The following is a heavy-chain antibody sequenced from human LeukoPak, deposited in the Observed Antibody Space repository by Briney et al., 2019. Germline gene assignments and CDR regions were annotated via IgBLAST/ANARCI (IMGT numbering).Heavy chain of an antibody. Sequence: GGSLRLSCAASGFTFSTYWMHWVRQAPGKGLVWVSRINSEGSRTSYADSVKGRFTISRDNAKNTLYPQMNSLRGEDTAVYYCARDLRTPSDTNIAIDYWGQGALVTVSS. J-gene: IGHJ4*02. V-gene: IGHV3-74*01. D-gene: IGHD4-23*01. CDR2: INSEGSRT. CDR1: GFTFSTYW. CDR3: ARDLRTPSDTNIAIDY.